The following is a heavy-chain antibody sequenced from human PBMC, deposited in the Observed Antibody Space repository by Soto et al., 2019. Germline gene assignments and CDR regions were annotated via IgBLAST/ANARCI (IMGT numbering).Heavy chain of an antibody. J-gene: IGHJ4*02. CDR3: ATDLKHVDTAMVAY. D-gene: IGHD5-18*01. V-gene: IGHV1-24*01. Sequence: ASVKVSCKVSGYTLTELSIHWVRQAPGKGLEWMGGSDPEDGETIYAQKFQGRGTMTEDTSTDTAYMELSSLRSEDTAVDYCATDLKHVDTAMVAYWGQGTLVTVSS. CDR2: SDPEDGET. CDR1: GYTLTELS.